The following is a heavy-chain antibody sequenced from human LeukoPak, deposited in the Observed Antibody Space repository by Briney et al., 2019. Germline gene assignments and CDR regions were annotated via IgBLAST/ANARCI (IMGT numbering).Heavy chain of an antibody. CDR1: GDSVSSNSAA. J-gene: IGHJ5*02. CDR2: TYYRSKWYN. CDR3: ARASSGWYSDLWLAYNWFDP. Sequence: QTLSLTCAISGDSVSSNSAAWNWIRQSTSRGLEWLGRTYYRSKWYNDYAVSVKSRITINPDTSKNQFSLQLNSVTPEDTAVYYCARASSGWYSDLWLAYNWFDPWGQGTLVTVSS. D-gene: IGHD6-19*01. V-gene: IGHV6-1*01.